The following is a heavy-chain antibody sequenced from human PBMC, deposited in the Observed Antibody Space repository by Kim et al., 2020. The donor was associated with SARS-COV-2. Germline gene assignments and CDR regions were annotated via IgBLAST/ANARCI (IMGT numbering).Heavy chain of an antibody. D-gene: IGHD6-13*01. CDR3: ARVPGGGSWYGDYYYGMDV. CDR1: GYTFTSYA. Sequence: ASVKVSCKASGYTFTSYAMNWVRQAPGQGLEWMGWINTNTGNPTYAQGFTGRFVFSLDTSVSTAYLQISSLKAEDTAVYYCARVPGGGSWYGDYYYGMDVWGQGTTVTVSS. CDR2: INTNTGNP. V-gene: IGHV7-4-1*02. J-gene: IGHJ6*02.